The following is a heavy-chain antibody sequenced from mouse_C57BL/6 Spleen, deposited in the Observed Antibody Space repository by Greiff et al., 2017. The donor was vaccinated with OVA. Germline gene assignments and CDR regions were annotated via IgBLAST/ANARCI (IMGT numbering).Heavy chain of an antibody. D-gene: IGHD1-1*01. CDR2: ISSGGSYT. V-gene: IGHV5-6*01. CDR3: ARQDYGSRGFAY. CDR1: GFTFSSYG. J-gene: IGHJ3*01. Sequence: EVKLVESGGDLVKPGGSLKLSCAASGFTFSSYGMSWVRQTPDKRLEWVATISSGGSYTYYPDSVKGRFTISRDNAKNTLYLQMSSLKSEDTAMYYCARQDYGSRGFAYWGQGTLVTVSA.